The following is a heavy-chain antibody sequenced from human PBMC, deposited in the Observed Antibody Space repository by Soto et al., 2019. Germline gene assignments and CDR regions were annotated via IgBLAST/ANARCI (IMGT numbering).Heavy chain of an antibody. CDR3: ARNFALPGLEGWLHP. Sequence: TLSLTCTVSGGSLSSSSYYWGWIRQPPGKGLEWIGSIYYSGSTYYNPSLKSRVTISVDTSKNQFSLKLSSVTAADTAVYYCARNFALPGLEGWLHPWGQASLVTVAS. CDR1: GGSLSSSSYY. CDR2: IYYSGST. D-gene: IGHD4-17*01. V-gene: IGHV4-39*01. J-gene: IGHJ5*02.